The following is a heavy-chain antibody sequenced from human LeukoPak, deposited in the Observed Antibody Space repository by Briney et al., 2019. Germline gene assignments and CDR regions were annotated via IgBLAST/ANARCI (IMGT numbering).Heavy chain of an antibody. V-gene: IGHV3-7*04. CDR2: IKQDGSER. Sequence: PGGSLRLSCAASGFTFSSYSMNWVRQAPGKGLEWVANIKQDGSERYYVDSVEGRFTISRDNAKNSLYLQMNSLRAVDTAVYYCARGPSGGNGFSYWGLGTLVTVSS. D-gene: IGHD2-15*01. J-gene: IGHJ4*02. CDR1: GFTFSSYS. CDR3: ARGPSGGNGFSY.